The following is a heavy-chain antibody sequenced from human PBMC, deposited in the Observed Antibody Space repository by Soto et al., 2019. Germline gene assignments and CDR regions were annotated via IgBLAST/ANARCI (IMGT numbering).Heavy chain of an antibody. Sequence: PSETLSLTCTVCGGSINSDFWTWIRQPPGKGLEWIGYIYYSGSTRYNPSLKSRVIISGDTSKNQLSLRLSSVTTADTAVYYCARGVSQGMDVWGQGTTVTVSS. J-gene: IGHJ6*02. CDR3: ARGVSQGMDV. V-gene: IGHV4-59*01. CDR1: GGSINSDF. CDR2: IYYSGST.